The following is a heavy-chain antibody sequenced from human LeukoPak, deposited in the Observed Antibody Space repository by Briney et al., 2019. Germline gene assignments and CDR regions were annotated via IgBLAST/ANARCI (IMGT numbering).Heavy chain of an antibody. CDR3: ARLRRCSGGSCYPDY. J-gene: IGHJ4*02. D-gene: IGHD2-15*01. Sequence: GESLKISCKGSGYSFTSYWIGWVRQMPGKGLEWIGIIYPGDSDTRYSPSFQGQVTISADKSISTAYLQWSSLKASDTAMYYCARLRRCSGGSCYPDYWGQGTLVTVSS. V-gene: IGHV5-51*01. CDR1: GYSFTSYW. CDR2: IYPGDSDT.